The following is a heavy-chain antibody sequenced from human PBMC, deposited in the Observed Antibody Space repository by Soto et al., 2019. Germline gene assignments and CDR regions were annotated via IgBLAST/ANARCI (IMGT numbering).Heavy chain of an antibody. CDR1: GFTFSSYS. CDR2: ITSGSYI. Sequence: GGSLRLSCAASGFTFSSYSMNWVRRTPGKGLEWVSSITSGSYIYYADSVKGRFTISRDNAKNSLYLQMHSLRAEDTAVYYCARGAHWAGISCFGSGTFDIWGQGTMVTVSS. CDR3: ARGAHWAGISCFGSGTFDI. D-gene: IGHD1-20*01. V-gene: IGHV3-21*01. J-gene: IGHJ3*02.